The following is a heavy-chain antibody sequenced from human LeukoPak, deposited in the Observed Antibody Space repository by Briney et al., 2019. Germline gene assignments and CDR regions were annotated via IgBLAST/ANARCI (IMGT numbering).Heavy chain of an antibody. D-gene: IGHD6-6*01. CDR1: VGSISSGSYY. V-gene: IGHV4-61*02. J-gene: IGHJ6*03. CDR3: ARVERGSSPSYYYYYMDV. Sequence: PSEPLSLTCTVSVGSISSGSYYWSWIRQPAGKGLEWIERIYTSGSTNYNHSLKSRVTISVDTSKNQFSLKLSSVTAADTAVYYCARVERGSSPSYYYYYMDVWGKGTTVTVSS. CDR2: IYTSGST.